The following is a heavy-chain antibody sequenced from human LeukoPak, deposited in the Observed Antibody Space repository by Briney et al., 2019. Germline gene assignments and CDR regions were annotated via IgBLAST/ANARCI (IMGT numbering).Heavy chain of an antibody. J-gene: IGHJ6*02. D-gene: IGHD3-16*01. Sequence: GWSLRLSCAASGFTFSSYAMSWVRQAAGKGLEWVSAISGSGGSTYYADSVKGRFTISRDNSKNTLYLQINSLRAEDTAVYYCAKDMSRYYNYGMDVWGQGTTVTVSS. CDR1: GFTFSSYA. CDR2: ISGSGGST. CDR3: AKDMSRYYNYGMDV. V-gene: IGHV3-23*01.